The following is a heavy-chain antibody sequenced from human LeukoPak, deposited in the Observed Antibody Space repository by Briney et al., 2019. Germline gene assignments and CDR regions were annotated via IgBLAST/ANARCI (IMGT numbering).Heavy chain of an antibody. CDR2: VDPSDSYT. CDR3: PSSAVIVVVPPASHWYFDF. Sequence: GESLQISSKGSGYRFTSYWISWVRQMPGKGLEWMGRVDPSDSYTNYSPSFQGHVTISADKSINTAYLQWSSLKPSATAMYYFPSSAVIVVVPPASHWYFDFGGRGTLSLSPQ. J-gene: IGHJ2*01. D-gene: IGHD2-2*01. CDR1: GYRFTSYW. V-gene: IGHV5-10-1*01.